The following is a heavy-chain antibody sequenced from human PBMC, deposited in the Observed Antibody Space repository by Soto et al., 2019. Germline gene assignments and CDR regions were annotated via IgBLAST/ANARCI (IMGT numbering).Heavy chain of an antibody. Sequence: QITLMESGPALVNPTQTLTLTCNFSGFSLTTDAVGVGWIRQTPGKALEWLALVFGNDDKRYSPSLKNRLTITKDTSRNQVVLTMTSTGHVDTATYYCARRPPTRALLLQRSSYFFDNWGQGTLVTVSS. J-gene: IGHJ4*02. CDR3: ARRPPTRALLLQRSSYFFDN. D-gene: IGHD3-10*01. CDR1: GFSLTTDAVG. V-gene: IGHV2-5*01. CDR2: VFGNDDK.